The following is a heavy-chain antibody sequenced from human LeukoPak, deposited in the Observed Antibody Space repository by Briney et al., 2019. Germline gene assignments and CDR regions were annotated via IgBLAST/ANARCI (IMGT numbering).Heavy chain of an antibody. CDR2: IYHSGST. Sequence: PSETLSLTCTVSGGSISSYYWGWIRQPPGKGLEWIGSIYHSGSTYYNPSLKSRVTISVDTSKNQFSLGLRSVTAADTAVYYCARVRVLRYFEDYWGQGTLVTVSS. CDR1: GGSISSYY. J-gene: IGHJ4*02. D-gene: IGHD3-9*01. CDR3: ARVRVLRYFEDY. V-gene: IGHV4-38-2*02.